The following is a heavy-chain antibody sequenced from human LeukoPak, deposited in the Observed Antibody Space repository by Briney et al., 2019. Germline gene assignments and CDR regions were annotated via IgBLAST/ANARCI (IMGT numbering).Heavy chain of an antibody. Sequence: GGSLRLSCAASGFTFSTYWMHWVRQAPGKGLVWVSRINSDGRSTRYADSVKGRFTISRDNSKNTLYLQMNSLRAEDTAVYHCARAGHCTNGICYTADFDYWGQGTLVTVSS. CDR3: ARAGHCTNGICYTADFDY. V-gene: IGHV3-74*01. CDR2: INSDGRST. J-gene: IGHJ4*02. CDR1: GFTFSTYW. D-gene: IGHD2-8*01.